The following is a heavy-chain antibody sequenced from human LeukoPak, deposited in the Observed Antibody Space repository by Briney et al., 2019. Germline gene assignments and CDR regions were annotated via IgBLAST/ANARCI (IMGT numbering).Heavy chain of an antibody. J-gene: IGHJ4*02. CDR3: ARDRGWALDY. CDR2: ISGSGSST. V-gene: IGHV3-23*01. Sequence: GGSLRLSCAASGFTFTSYAMNWVRQAPGKGLEWVSTISGSGSSTYYVDSVKGRFTISRDNSKNALYLQMNSLRDEDTAVYYCARDRGWALDYWGQGVLVTVSS. CDR1: GFTFTSYA. D-gene: IGHD1-26*01.